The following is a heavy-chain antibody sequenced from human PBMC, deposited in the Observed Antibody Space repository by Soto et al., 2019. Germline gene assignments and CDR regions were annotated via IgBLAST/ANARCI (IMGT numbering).Heavy chain of an antibody. CDR2: ISWNSGSI. CDR1: GFTFDDYA. V-gene: IGHV3-9*01. Sequence: EVQLVESGGGLVQPGRSLRLSCAASGFTFDDYAMHWVRQAPGKGLEWVSGISWNSGSIGYADSVKGRFTISRDNAKNSLYLQKNSLRAEDTALYYCAKGGTMVRGVIPHDAFDIWGQGTMVTVSS. J-gene: IGHJ3*02. D-gene: IGHD3-10*01. CDR3: AKGGTMVRGVIPHDAFDI.